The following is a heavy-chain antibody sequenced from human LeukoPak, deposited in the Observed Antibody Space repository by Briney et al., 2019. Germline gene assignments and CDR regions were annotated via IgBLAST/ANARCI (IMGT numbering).Heavy chain of an antibody. J-gene: IGHJ5*02. CDR1: PGSKSGYY. CDR2: IYKDGTT. D-gene: IGHD2-2*01. CDR3: ARRVTEGVPVNAGNCFDP. Sequence: SETLSLTCTVSPGSKSGYYWSWMRQSPGKGLEWIGRIYKDGTTIYNPSLESRVTVSIDTSRNQFSLKLASVTAADTAVYYCARRVTEGVPVNAGNCFDPWGQGTLVTVSS. V-gene: IGHV4-59*08.